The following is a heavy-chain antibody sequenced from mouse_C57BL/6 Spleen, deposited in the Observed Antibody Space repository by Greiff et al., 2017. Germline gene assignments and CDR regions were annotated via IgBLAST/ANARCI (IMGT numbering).Heavy chain of an antibody. J-gene: IGHJ2*01. CDR1: GYTFTDYY. Sequence: QVQLKQSGAELVRPGASVKLSCKASGYTFTDYYINWVKQRPGQGLEWIARIYPGSGNTYYNDKFKGKATLTAEKSSSTAYMQLSSLTSEDSAVYFCARYSSSHFDYWGQGTTLTVSS. CDR2: IYPGSGNT. CDR3: ARYSSSHFDY. D-gene: IGHD1-1*01. V-gene: IGHV1-76*01.